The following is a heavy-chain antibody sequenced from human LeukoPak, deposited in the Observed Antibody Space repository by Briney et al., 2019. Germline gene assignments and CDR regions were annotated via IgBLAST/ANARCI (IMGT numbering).Heavy chain of an antibody. V-gene: IGHV1-69*05. Sequence: SVKVSCKASGGTFSSYAISWVRQAPGQGLEWMGRIIPIFGTANYAQKFRGRVTITTDESTSTAYMELSSLRSEDTAVYYCARGGYCSGGSCSPYYFDYWGQGTLVAVSS. D-gene: IGHD2-15*01. J-gene: IGHJ4*02. CDR3: ARGGYCSGGSCSPYYFDY. CDR1: GGTFSSYA. CDR2: IIPIFGTA.